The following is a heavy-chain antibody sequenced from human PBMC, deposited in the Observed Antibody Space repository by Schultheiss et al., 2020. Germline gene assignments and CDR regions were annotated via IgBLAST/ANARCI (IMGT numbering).Heavy chain of an antibody. D-gene: IGHD6-6*01. CDR3: TTDRWQLVPPYYFDY. V-gene: IGHV3-15*01. CDR1: GFTFSNAW. CDR2: IKSKTDGGTT. Sequence: GESLKISCAASGFTFSNAWMSWVRQAPGKGLEWVGRIKSKTDGGTTDYAAPVKGRFTISRDDSKNTLYLQMNSLKTEDTAVYYCTTDRWQLVPPYYFDYWGQGTLVNVSS. J-gene: IGHJ4*02.